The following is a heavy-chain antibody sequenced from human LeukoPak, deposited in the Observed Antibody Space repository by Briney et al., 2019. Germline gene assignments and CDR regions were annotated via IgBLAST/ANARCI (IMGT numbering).Heavy chain of an antibody. V-gene: IGHV1-8*01. Sequence: ASVKVSCKASGYTFTSYDINWVRQATGQGLEWMGWMNPNSGNTGYPQKFQGRVSMTRSTSISTAYMELSSLRSEDTAVYYCALSLAYYNASGYYPFDYWGQGTLVTVSS. D-gene: IGHD3-22*01. J-gene: IGHJ4*02. CDR1: GYTFTSYD. CDR2: MNPNSGNT. CDR3: ALSLAYYNASGYYPFDY.